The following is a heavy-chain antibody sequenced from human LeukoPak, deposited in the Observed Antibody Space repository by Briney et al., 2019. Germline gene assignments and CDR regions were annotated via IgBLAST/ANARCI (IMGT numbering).Heavy chain of an antibody. Sequence: SVKVSCKASGFTFTSSAMQWMRQARGQRLEWIGWIVVGSGNTNYAQKFQERVTITRDMSTSRAYMELSSLRSEDTAVYYCAAVQVGANYYFDYWGQGTLVTVSS. CDR2: IVVGSGNT. CDR1: GFTFTSSA. V-gene: IGHV1-58*02. CDR3: AAVQVGANYYFDY. J-gene: IGHJ4*02. D-gene: IGHD1-26*01.